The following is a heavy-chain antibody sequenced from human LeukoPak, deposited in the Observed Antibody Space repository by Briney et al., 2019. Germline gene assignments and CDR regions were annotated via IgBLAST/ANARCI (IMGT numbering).Heavy chain of an antibody. CDR2: IYYSGST. V-gene: IGHV4-30-4*07. Sequence: SQTLSLTCAVSGGSISSGGYSWSWIRQPPGKGLEWIGYIYYSGSTNYNPSLKSRVTISVDASKNQFSLKLSSVTAADTAVYYCAIRTRQNWFDPWGQGTLVTVSS. J-gene: IGHJ5*02. D-gene: IGHD3-16*01. CDR1: GGSISSGGYS. CDR3: AIRTRQNWFDP.